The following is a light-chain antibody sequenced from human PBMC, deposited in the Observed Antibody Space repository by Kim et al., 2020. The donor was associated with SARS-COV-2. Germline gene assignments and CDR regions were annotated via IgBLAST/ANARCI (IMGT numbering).Light chain of an antibody. V-gene: IGKV4-1*01. CDR1: QSVLYRSNSKNY. J-gene: IGKJ2*01. CDR2: WAS. CDR3: QQYYSTPYT. Sequence: RATINCKSSQSVLYRSNSKNYLAWYQQKPGQPPKLLIYWASTRESGVPDRFSGSGSGTDFTLTISSLQAEDVAVYYCQQYYSTPYTFGQGTKLEIK.